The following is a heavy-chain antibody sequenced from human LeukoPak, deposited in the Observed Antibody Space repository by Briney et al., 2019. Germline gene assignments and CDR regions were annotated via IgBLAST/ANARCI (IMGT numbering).Heavy chain of an antibody. V-gene: IGHV4-59*12. Sequence: PSETLSLTCTVSGGSISSYYWNWIRQPPGKGLEWIGYIYYSGSTNYNPSLKSRVTISVDTSKNQFSLKLSSVTAADTAVYYCARTPYYYGSGSPHNWFDPWGQGTLVTVSS. J-gene: IGHJ5*02. CDR1: GGSISSYY. D-gene: IGHD3-10*01. CDR2: IYYSGST. CDR3: ARTPYYYGSGSPHNWFDP.